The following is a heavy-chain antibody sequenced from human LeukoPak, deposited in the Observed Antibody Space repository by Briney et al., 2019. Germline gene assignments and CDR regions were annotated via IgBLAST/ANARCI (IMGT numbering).Heavy chain of an antibody. D-gene: IGHD3-22*01. CDR2: IKQDGSEI. Sequence: GGSLRLSCAASGFTFRNYWMNWVRQAPGKGLEWVANIKQDGSEIYYVDSVKGRFTIPRDNAKNSLYLQMNSLRAEDTAVYFCASGTLLQHRKTVFSAFDYWGQGTLVTVSS. J-gene: IGHJ4*02. CDR1: GFTFRNYW. CDR3: ASGTLLQHRKTVFSAFDY. V-gene: IGHV3-7*01.